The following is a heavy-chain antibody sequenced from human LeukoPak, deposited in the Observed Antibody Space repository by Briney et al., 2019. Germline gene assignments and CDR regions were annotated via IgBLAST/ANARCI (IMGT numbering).Heavy chain of an antibody. V-gene: IGHV3-30-3*01. CDR1: GFTFSSYA. Sequence: QPGRSLRLSCAASGFTFSSYAMHWVRQAPGKGLEWVAVISYDGSNKYYADSVKGRFTISRDNSKNTLYLQMNSLRAEDTAVCYCASIVVVVAALDDYWGQGTLVTVSS. J-gene: IGHJ4*02. D-gene: IGHD2-15*01. CDR2: ISYDGSNK. CDR3: ASIVVVVAALDDY.